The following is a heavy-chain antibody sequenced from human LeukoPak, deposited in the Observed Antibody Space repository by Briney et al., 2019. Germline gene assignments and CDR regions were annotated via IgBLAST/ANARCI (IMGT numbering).Heavy chain of an antibody. Sequence: GASVKVSCKASGYSFTSYGISWVRQAPGQGLDRMGWISGYNGNTKYAQKVQGRVNMTADTSTSTIYMELRSLRSDDTAVYYCARDYGSGSGWFDPWGQGTLVIVSS. CDR3: ARDYGSGSGWFDP. J-gene: IGHJ5*02. D-gene: IGHD3-10*01. CDR2: ISGYNGNT. CDR1: GYSFTSYG. V-gene: IGHV1-18*01.